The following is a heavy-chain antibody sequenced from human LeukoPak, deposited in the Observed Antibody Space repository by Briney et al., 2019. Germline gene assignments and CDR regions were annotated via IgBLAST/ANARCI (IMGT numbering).Heavy chain of an antibody. CDR1: GFTFSSYS. J-gene: IGHJ4*02. CDR2: ISSSSSYI. V-gene: IGHV3-21*01. CDR3: ARDLLGYCSSTSCQNLV. D-gene: IGHD2-2*01. Sequence: PGGSLRLSCAASGFTFSSYSMNWGRQAPGKGLEWVSYISSSSSYIYYADSVKGRFTISRDNAKNSLYLQMNSLRAEDTAVYYCARDLLGYCSSTSCQNLVWGQGTLVTVSS.